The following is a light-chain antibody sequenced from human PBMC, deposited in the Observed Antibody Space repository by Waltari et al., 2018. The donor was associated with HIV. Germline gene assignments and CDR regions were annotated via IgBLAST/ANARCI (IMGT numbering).Light chain of an antibody. Sequence: QSVLTPPPSVSGAPGQRVTISCPGSSSNIGAGYDVHWYQQLPGPAPKLLIYGNNNRPSGVPDRFSGSKSGTSASLAITGLQAEDEADYYCQSYDSSLSGWVFGGGTKLTVL. CDR3: QSYDSSLSGWV. CDR1: SSNIGAGYD. J-gene: IGLJ3*02. CDR2: GNN. V-gene: IGLV1-40*01.